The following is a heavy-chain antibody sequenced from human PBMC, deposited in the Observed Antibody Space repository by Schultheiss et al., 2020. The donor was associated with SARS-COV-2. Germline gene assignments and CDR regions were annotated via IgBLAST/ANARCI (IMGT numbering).Heavy chain of an antibody. V-gene: IGHV3-48*01. CDR2: ISSSSSTI. J-gene: IGHJ6*02. D-gene: IGHD3-3*01. CDR3: ARGRIFGVVINGGMDV. CDR1: GFTFSSYS. Sequence: GESLKISCAASGFTFSSYSMNWVRQAPGKGLEWVSYISSSSSTIYYADSVKGRFTISRDNAKNSLYLQMNSLRAEDTAVYYCARGRIFGVVINGGMDVWGQGTTVTVSS.